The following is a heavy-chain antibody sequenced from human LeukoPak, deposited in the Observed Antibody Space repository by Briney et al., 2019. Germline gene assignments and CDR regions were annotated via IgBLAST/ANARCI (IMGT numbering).Heavy chain of an antibody. Sequence: GGSLRLSCAASGFTVSSNYMSWVRQAPGKGLEWVSVIYSGGSTYYADSVKGRFTISRDNSKNTLYLQMNSLRAEDTAVYYCARDPEKFWSGHDYWGQGTLVTVSS. CDR3: ARDPEKFWSGHDY. CDR1: GFTVSSNY. V-gene: IGHV3-53*01. CDR2: IYSGGST. J-gene: IGHJ4*02. D-gene: IGHD3-3*01.